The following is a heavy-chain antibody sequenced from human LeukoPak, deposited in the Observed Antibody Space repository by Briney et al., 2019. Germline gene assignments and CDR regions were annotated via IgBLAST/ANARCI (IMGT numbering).Heavy chain of an antibody. CDR1: GYSISSGYY. V-gene: IGHV4-38-2*02. CDR3: ARVKAGRYDY. Sequence: SETLSLTCTVSGYSISSGYYWGWIRQPPGKRLEWIGSIYHSGSTYYNPSLKSRVTISVDTSKNQFSLKLSSVTAADTAVYYRARVKAGRYDYWGQGTLVTVSS. CDR2: IYHSGST. J-gene: IGHJ4*02.